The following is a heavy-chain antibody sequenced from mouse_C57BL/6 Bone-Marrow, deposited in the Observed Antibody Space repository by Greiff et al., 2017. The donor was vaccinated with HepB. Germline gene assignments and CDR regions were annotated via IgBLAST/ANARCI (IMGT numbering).Heavy chain of an antibody. CDR3: ASYYYGSSPYYFDY. CDR1: GFTFSSYA. J-gene: IGHJ2*01. CDR2: ISDGGSYT. Sequence: EVKLMESGGGLVKPGGSLKLSCAASGFTFSSYAMSWVRQTPEKRLEWVATISDGGSYTYYPDNVKGRFTISRDNAKNNLYLQMSHLKSEDTAMYYCASYYYGSSPYYFDYWGQGTTLTVSS. V-gene: IGHV5-4*03. D-gene: IGHD1-1*01.